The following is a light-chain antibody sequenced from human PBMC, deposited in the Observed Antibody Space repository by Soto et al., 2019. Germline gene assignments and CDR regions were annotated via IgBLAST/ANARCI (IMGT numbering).Light chain of an antibody. Sequence: EIVMTQSPATLSVSPGERATLSCRASQSVSSNLARYQQKPGQAPRLLIYGASTRATGIPARFSGSGSGTEFTLTLSSLQSEDFAVYYCQQYNNWPPLTFGGGTKVEIK. V-gene: IGKV3-15*01. CDR2: GAS. J-gene: IGKJ4*01. CDR3: QQYNNWPPLT. CDR1: QSVSSN.